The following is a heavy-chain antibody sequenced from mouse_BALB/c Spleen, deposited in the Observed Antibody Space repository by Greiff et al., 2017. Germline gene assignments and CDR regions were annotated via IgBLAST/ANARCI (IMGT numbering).Heavy chain of an antibody. Sequence: QVQLQQPGAELVMPGASVKMSCKASGYTFTDYWMHWVKQRPGQGLEWIGAIDTSDSYTSYNQKFKGKATLTVDESSSTAYMQLSSLTSEDSVVYYCARLDYWGQGTTLTVSS. CDR3: ARLDY. J-gene: IGHJ2*01. CDR1: GYTFTDYW. CDR2: IDTSDSYT. V-gene: IGHV1-69*01.